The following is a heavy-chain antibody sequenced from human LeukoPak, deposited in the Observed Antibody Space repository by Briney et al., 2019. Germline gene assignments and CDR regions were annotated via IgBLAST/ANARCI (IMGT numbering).Heavy chain of an antibody. CDR1: GFTFNKFA. J-gene: IGHJ5*02. CDR2: TSINGDGT. D-gene: IGHD3-10*01. Sequence: GGSLRLSCAASGFTFNKFALSWVRQAPGKGLEWVSATSINGDGTYYADSVRGRFTISRDNSKNTLYLQMNSLKTEDTAVYYCAKDLLFPRFGSESWGQGTLVTVSS. V-gene: IGHV3-23*01. CDR3: AKDLLFPRFGSES.